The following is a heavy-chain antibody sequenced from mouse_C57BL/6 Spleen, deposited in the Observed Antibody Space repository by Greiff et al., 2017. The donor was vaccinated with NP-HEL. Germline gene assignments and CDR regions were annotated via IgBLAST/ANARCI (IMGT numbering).Heavy chain of an antibody. CDR1: GFTFSNYW. D-gene: IGHD1-1*01. CDR2: IRLKSDNYAT. CDR3: TGWGSSPYWYFDV. V-gene: IGHV6-3*01. Sequence: EVKVEESGGGLVQPGGSMKLSCVASGFTFSNYWMNWVRQSPEKGLEWVAQIRLKSDNYATHYAESVKGRFTISRDDSKSSVYLQMNNLRAEDTGIYYCTGWGSSPYWYFDVWGTGTTVTVSS. J-gene: IGHJ1*03.